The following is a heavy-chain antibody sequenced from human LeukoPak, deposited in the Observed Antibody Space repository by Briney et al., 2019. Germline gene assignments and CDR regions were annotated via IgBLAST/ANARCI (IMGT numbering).Heavy chain of an antibody. D-gene: IGHD5/OR15-5a*01. CDR1: GFTFSSYW. CDR3: ARLGVSSASYYFDY. V-gene: IGHV3-74*01. CDR2: INSDGSST. J-gene: IGHJ4*02. Sequence: GGSLRLSCAASGFTFSSYWMHWVRQAPGKGLVWVSRINSDGSSTSYADSVKGRFTISRDNAKSTLYLQMNSLRAEDTAVYYCARLGVSSASYYFDYWGQGTLVTVSS.